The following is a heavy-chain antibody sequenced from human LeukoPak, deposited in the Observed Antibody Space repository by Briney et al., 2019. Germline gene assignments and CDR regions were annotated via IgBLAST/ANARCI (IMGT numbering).Heavy chain of an antibody. CDR1: GFTFSDYY. Sequence: GGSLRLSCAASGFTFSDYYMSWIRQAPGKGLEWVSYISSSGSTIYYADSVKGRFTISRDNAKNTLYLQMNSLGAEDTAVYYCVRDKDYQPDYWGQGTLVTVSS. D-gene: IGHD4/OR15-4a*01. CDR2: ISSSGSTI. CDR3: VRDKDYQPDY. V-gene: IGHV3-11*04. J-gene: IGHJ4*02.